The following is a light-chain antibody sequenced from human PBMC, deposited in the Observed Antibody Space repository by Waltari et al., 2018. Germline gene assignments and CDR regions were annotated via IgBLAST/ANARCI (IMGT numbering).Light chain of an antibody. CDR1: QNISRW. CDR3: QQYSTYSLWA. V-gene: IGKV1-5*03. Sequence: DIQMTQSPSTLSASIGDRVTITCRASQNISRWLAWYQQKPGKAPNLLIYKTSSLQSGVPSRFSGSGAGTEFTLTISSLQPEDFATYYCQQYSTYSLWAFGQGTKVEIK. CDR2: KTS. J-gene: IGKJ1*01.